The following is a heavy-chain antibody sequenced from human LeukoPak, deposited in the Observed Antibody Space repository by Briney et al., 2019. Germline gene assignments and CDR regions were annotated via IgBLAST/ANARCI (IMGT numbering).Heavy chain of an antibody. CDR3: AKIGTRIVGATFYFDY. Sequence: GGSLRLSCAASGFTFSSYAMSWVRQAPGKGLEWVAVISYDGSNKYYADSVKGRFTISRDNSKNTLYLQMNSLRAEDTAVYYCAKIGTRIVGATFYFDYWGQGTLVTVSS. D-gene: IGHD1-26*01. CDR2: ISYDGSNK. CDR1: GFTFSSYA. V-gene: IGHV3-30*18. J-gene: IGHJ4*02.